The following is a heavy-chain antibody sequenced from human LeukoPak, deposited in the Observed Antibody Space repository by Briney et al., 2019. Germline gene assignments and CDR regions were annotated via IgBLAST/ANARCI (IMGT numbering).Heavy chain of an antibody. J-gene: IGHJ4*02. Sequence: GPVKVSCKASGYTFTAYFMHWVRQAPGQGLEWMGWINPNTGATNYAQKFQGRVTMTRDTSITTAYMELSRLRSDDTAVYYCARGQLHSSSWYDYWGQGSLVTVSS. CDR3: ARGQLHSSSWYDY. V-gene: IGHV1-2*02. CDR1: GYTFTAYF. CDR2: INPNTGAT. D-gene: IGHD6-13*01.